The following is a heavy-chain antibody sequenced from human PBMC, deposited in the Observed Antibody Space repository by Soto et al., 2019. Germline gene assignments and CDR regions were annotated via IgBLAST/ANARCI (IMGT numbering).Heavy chain of an antibody. D-gene: IGHD3-16*01. V-gene: IGHV3-48*01. CDR3: ARDWSYVFDY. Sequence: PGGSLRLSCASSGFTFISYTMNWVRQAPGKGLEWVSFVGISPSTVSYADSVKGRFTISRDNARDSVYLQMNSLRAEDTAVYYCARDWSYVFDYWGQGTLVTVSS. CDR1: GFTFISYT. CDR2: VGISPSTV. J-gene: IGHJ4*02.